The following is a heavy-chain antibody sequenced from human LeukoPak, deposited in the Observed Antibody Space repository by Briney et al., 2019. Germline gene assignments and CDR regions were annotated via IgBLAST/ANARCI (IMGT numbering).Heavy chain of an antibody. CDR2: ISSSSSTI. CDR3: ARDYGGSSFDY. Sequence: GGSLRLSCAASGFTFSSYSMNWVRQAPGKGLEWVSYISSSSSTIYYADPVKGRFTISRDNAKNSLYLQMNSLRAEDTAVYYCARDYGGSSFDYWGQGTLVTVSS. V-gene: IGHV3-48*01. D-gene: IGHD1-26*01. J-gene: IGHJ4*02. CDR1: GFTFSSYS.